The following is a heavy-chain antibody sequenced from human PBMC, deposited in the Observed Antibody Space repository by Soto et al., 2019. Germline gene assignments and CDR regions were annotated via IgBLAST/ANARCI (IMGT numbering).Heavy chain of an antibody. V-gene: IGHV2-5*01. D-gene: IGHD1-1*01. CDR2: VYLHDDK. CDR3: VRLMSTDTTGYFDY. J-gene: IGHJ4*02. Sequence: QITLKHSGPTLVKPTQTLTLTCTVSGFSLTTPGLGVGWIRQPPGKALEWLTLVYLHDDKRYSSSLRDRLTTARDTSNNHVVLSITDMDPEDSATYYCVRLMSTDTTGYFDYWGKGILVTVSS. CDR1: GFSLTTPGLG.